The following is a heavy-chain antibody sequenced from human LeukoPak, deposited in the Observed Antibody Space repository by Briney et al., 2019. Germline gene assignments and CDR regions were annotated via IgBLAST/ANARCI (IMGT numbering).Heavy chain of an antibody. J-gene: IGHJ4*02. CDR3: AKGRSVLRKGGSYDY. CDR1: GYSFTTYW. Sequence: GESLKISCKPSGYSFTTYWIAWVRQIPGKGLEWMGIIYPGDSDIRYSPSFQGQVTISADKSINTAYLQWSSLKASDTAIYYCAKGRSVLRKGGSYDYWGQGTLVTVSS. V-gene: IGHV5-51*01. D-gene: IGHD5-12*01. CDR2: IYPGDSDI.